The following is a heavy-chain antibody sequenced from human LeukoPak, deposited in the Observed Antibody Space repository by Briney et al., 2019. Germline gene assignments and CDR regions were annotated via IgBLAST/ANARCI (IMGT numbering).Heavy chain of an antibody. D-gene: IGHD3-3*01. CDR3: AKGFNLDFWSPSDYYYYYMDV. V-gene: IGHV3-23*01. Sequence: GGSLRLSCAASGFTFSSYGMHWVRQAPGKGLEWVSAINGSGGSTYYADSVKGRFTISRDNSKNTLYLQMNSLRAEDTAVYYCAKGFNLDFWSPSDYYYYYMDVWGKGTTVTVSS. CDR2: INGSGGST. J-gene: IGHJ6*03. CDR1: GFTFSSYG.